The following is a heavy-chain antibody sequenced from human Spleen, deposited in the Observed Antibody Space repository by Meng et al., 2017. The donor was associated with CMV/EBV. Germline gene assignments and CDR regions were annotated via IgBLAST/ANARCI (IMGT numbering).Heavy chain of an antibody. D-gene: IGHD6-6*01. J-gene: IGHJ6*02. CDR2: INPSSGSA. Sequence: ASVKVSCKASGYTFTTSAMSWVRQAPGQGFEWMGEINPSSGSAIYAQKFQDRVTMTRDTSTTTVYMEVRSLRSEDTAVYYCARDRFRGLVPGRQYVDGMDVWGQGTAVTVSS. CDR3: ARDRFRGLVPGRQYVDGMDV. V-gene: IGHV1-46*01. CDR1: GYTFTTSA.